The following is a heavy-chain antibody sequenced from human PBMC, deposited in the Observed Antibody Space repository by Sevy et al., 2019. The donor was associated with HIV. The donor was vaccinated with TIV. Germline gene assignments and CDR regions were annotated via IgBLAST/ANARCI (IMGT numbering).Heavy chain of an antibody. J-gene: IGHJ6*02. V-gene: IGHV3-30*18. CDR1: GFTFRNYG. CDR3: AKERGGSYIPYFYGMDV. CDR2: IGYDGSDK. Sequence: GGSLRLSCIASGFTFRNYGIHWVRQAPGKGLDWVAVIGYDGSDKYYADAVKGRFNISRDNSKNTLFLQMKSLRVEDTAVYYCAKERGGSYIPYFYGMDVWGQGTAVTVSS. D-gene: IGHD1-26*01.